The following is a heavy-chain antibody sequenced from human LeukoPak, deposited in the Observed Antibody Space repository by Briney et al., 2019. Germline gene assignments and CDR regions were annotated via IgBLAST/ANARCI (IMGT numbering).Heavy chain of an antibody. CDR3: ARGSGYGSGSSDAFDI. J-gene: IGHJ3*02. Sequence: SGTLSLTCTVSGGSISNYYWSWIRQPPGKGLEWIGYSYFSGSTNYNPSLKSRVTMSLDTSKNQFSLKLSSVTAADTAVYYCARGSGYGSGSSDAFDIWGQGTMVTVSS. D-gene: IGHD3-10*01. V-gene: IGHV4-59*01. CDR1: GGSISNYY. CDR2: SYFSGST.